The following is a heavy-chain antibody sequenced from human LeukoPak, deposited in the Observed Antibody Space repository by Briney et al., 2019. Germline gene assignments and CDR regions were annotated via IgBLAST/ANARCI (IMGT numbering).Heavy chain of an antibody. CDR2: IKQDGSEK. V-gene: IGHV3-7*01. Sequence: GSLRLSCAASGFTFSSYWMSWVRQAPGKGLEWVANIKQDGSEKYYVDSVKGRFTISRDNAKNSLYLQMNSLRAEDTAVYYCARGGSSWYEYYFDYWGQGTLVTVSS. CDR1: GFTFSSYW. D-gene: IGHD6-13*01. J-gene: IGHJ4*02. CDR3: ARGGSSWYEYYFDY.